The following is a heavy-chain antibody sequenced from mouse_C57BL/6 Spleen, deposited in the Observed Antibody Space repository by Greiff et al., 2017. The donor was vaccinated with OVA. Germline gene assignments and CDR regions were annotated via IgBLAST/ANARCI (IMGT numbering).Heavy chain of an antibody. V-gene: IGHV1-22*01. CDR1: GYTFTDYN. Sequence: EVQLVESGPELVKPGASVKMSCKASGYTFTDYNMHWVKQSHGKSLEWIGYINPNNGGTSYNQKFKGKATLTVNKSSSTAYMQLSSLTSEDSAVYYCAREKDYYGSSFFDYWGQGTTLTVSS. CDR3: AREKDYYGSSFFDY. D-gene: IGHD1-1*01. J-gene: IGHJ2*01. CDR2: INPNNGGT.